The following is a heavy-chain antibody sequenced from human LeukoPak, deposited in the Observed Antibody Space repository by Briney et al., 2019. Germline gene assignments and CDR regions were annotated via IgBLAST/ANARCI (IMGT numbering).Heavy chain of an antibody. CDR3: ALIAAAGNWADNWFDP. Sequence: SVKVSCKASGGTFSSYAISWVRQAPGQGLEWMGGIIPIFGTANYAQKFQGRVTITADESTSTACMELSSLRSEDTAVYYCALIAAAGNWADNWFDPWGQGTLVTVSS. D-gene: IGHD6-13*01. V-gene: IGHV1-69*13. CDR1: GGTFSSYA. CDR2: IIPIFGTA. J-gene: IGHJ5*02.